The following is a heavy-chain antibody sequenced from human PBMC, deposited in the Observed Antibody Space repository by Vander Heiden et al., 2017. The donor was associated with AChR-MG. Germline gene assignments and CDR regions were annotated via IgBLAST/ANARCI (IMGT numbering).Heavy chain of an antibody. CDR2: IYYSGST. CDR1: GGSISSYY. Sequence: QVQLQESGPGLVKPSETLSLTCTVSGGSISSYYWSWIRQPPGKGLEWIGYIYYSGSTNYNPSLKSRVTISVDTSKNQFSLKLSSVTAADTAVYYCARLAIAAAGNSYYYYGMDVWGQGTTVTVSS. J-gene: IGHJ6*02. D-gene: IGHD6-13*01. V-gene: IGHV4-59*01. CDR3: ARLAIAAAGNSYYYYGMDV.